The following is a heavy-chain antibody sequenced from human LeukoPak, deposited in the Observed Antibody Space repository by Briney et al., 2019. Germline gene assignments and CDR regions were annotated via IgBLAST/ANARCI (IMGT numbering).Heavy chain of an antibody. CDR1: GGSISSSIYY. CDR3: AKFYSSSWFSAFDI. J-gene: IGHJ3*02. Sequence: SETLSLTCIVSGGSISSSIYYWAWVRQPPGKGLEWIGTVFYNGATQYSPSLKSRVTISVDTSKNQFSLKLSSVTAADTAVYYCAKFYSSSWFSAFDIWGQGTMVTISS. CDR2: VFYNGAT. D-gene: IGHD6-13*01. V-gene: IGHV4-39*07.